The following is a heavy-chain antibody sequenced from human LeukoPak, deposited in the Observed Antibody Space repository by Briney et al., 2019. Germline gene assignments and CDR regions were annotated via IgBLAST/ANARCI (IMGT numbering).Heavy chain of an antibody. CDR2: INTNTGNP. CDR3: ASSGPRTYYDFWSGYPDWFFDY. V-gene: IGHV7-4-1*02. J-gene: IGHJ4*02. CDR1: GYTFTSYA. Sequence: ASVKVSCKASGYTFTSYAMNWVRQAPGQGLEWMGWINTNTGNPTYAQGFTGRFVFSLDTSVSTAYLQISSLKAEDTAVYYCASSGPRTYYDFWSGYPDWFFDYWGQGTLVTVSS. D-gene: IGHD3-3*01.